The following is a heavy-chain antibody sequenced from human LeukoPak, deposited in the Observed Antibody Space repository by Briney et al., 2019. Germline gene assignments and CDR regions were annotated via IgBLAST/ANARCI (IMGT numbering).Heavy chain of an antibody. J-gene: IGHJ4*02. CDR1: GFNFRRYG. V-gene: IGHV3-21*01. CDR2: ITNSGGST. D-gene: IGHD3-16*01. CDR3: AGGVTWGDY. Sequence: VGSLSLSYAASGFNFRRYGMHWVRQAPGKGLEWVSYITNSGGSTNYADSVKGRFTLSRDNAKNSLYLQMNSLRADDTAVYYCAGGVTWGDYWGQGTLVTVSS.